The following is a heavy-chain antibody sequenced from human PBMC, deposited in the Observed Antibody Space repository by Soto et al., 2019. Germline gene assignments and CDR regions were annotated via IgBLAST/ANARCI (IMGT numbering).Heavy chain of an antibody. Sequence: EVQLVESGGGVVRPGGSLRLSCAASGFTFDDYGMSWVRQAPGKGLEWVSGINGNGGSTGYADSVKGRFTISRDNAKNSLYLQKNSLRAEDTALYHCARGSYSSITSRDYYYMDVWGKGTTVTVSS. CDR1: GFTFDDYG. V-gene: IGHV3-20*01. CDR3: ARGSYSSITSRDYYYMDV. J-gene: IGHJ6*03. CDR2: INGNGGST. D-gene: IGHD2-2*01.